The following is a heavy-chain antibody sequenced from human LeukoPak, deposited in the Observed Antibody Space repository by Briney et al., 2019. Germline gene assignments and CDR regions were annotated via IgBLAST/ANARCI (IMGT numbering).Heavy chain of an antibody. CDR1: GFTFSDYY. V-gene: IGHV3-11*01. Sequence: GGSLRLSCAASGFTFSDYYMSWIRQAPGEGLEWVSYISSSGSTIYYADSVKGRFTISRDNAKNSLYLQMNTLRAEDTAVYYCARAPRGYSYGSDCWGQGTLVTVSS. J-gene: IGHJ4*02. CDR2: ISSSGSTI. CDR3: ARAPRGYSYGSDC. D-gene: IGHD5-18*01.